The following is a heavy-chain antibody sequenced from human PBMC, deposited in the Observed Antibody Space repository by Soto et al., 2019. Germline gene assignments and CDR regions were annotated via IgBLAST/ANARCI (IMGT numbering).Heavy chain of an antibody. CDR3: ARGGVRITMIVVVMDYGMDV. V-gene: IGHV1-2*04. CDR1: GYTFTGYY. CDR2: INPNSGGT. J-gene: IGHJ6*02. D-gene: IGHD3-22*01. Sequence: QVQLVQSGAEVKKPGASVKVSCKASGYTFTGYYMHWVRQAPGQGLEWMGWINPNSGGTNYAQKFQGWVTITRDTSISTAYMELSRLRSDDTAVYYCARGGVRITMIVVVMDYGMDVWGQGTTVTVSS.